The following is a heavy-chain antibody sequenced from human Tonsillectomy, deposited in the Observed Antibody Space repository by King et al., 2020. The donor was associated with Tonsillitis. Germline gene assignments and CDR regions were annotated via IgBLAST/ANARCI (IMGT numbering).Heavy chain of an antibody. D-gene: IGHD2-21*02. CDR2: ISGSVVST. CDR1: GFTFSSYA. Sequence: DVQLVESGGGLVQPGGSLRLSCAASGFTFSSYAMSWVRQAPGKGLAWVSAISGSVVSTYSTDSVKGRFTISRDNSKNTLYLQMNSLRAEDTAVYYCAKDGGGDCYSDWGQGTLVTVSS. V-gene: IGHV3-23*04. J-gene: IGHJ4*02. CDR3: AKDGGGDCYSD.